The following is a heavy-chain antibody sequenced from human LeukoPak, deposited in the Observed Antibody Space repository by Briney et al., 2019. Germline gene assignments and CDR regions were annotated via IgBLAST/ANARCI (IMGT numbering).Heavy chain of an antibody. CDR3: ARDGLVVALYYFDY. V-gene: IGHV1-18*01. CDR1: GYTFTNYG. CDR2: TSAYNGNT. J-gene: IGHJ4*02. D-gene: IGHD3-22*01. Sequence: GASAKVSCKASGYTFTNYGISWVRQATGQGLEWMGWTSAYNGNTNYAQKLQGRVTMTTDTSTSTAYMELRSLRSDDTAVYYCARDGLVVALYYFDYWGQGTLVTVSS.